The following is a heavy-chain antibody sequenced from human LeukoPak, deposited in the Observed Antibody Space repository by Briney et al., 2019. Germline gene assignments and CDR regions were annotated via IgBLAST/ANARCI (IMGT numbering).Heavy chain of an antibody. CDR1: GGSISSSSYY. V-gene: IGHV4-39*07. CDR2: IYYSGST. CDR3: AGMVVAEHYYYYYMDV. Sequence: PSETLSLTRTVSGGSISSSSYYWGWIRQPPGKGLEWIGSIYYSGSTYYNPSLKSRVTISVDTSKNQFSLKLSSVTAADTAVYYCAGMVVAEHYYYYYMDVWGKGTTVTVSS. D-gene: IGHD2-15*01. J-gene: IGHJ6*03.